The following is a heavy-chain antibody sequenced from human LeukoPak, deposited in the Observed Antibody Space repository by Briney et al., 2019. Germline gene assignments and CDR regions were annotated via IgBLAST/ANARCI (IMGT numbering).Heavy chain of an antibody. Sequence: GGSLRLSCAASGFTFNIHWMTWDRQAPGKGLERVAKINPDGSEKYYVDSVKGRFTISRDNTKNSVYVQMNSLRADDTAVYFCAKEEWFRFDIWGQGTLVTVSS. CDR2: INPDGSEK. CDR1: GFTFNIHW. CDR3: AKEEWFRFDI. J-gene: IGHJ4*02. D-gene: IGHD3-10*01. V-gene: IGHV3-7*01.